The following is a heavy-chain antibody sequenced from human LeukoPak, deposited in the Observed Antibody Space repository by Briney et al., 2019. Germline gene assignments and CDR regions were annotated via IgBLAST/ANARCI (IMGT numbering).Heavy chain of an antibody. CDR1: GYTFTNYG. Sequence: GASVKVSCKASGYTFTNYGISWVRQAPGQGLEWMGWINTDSGNPTYAQGFTGRFVFSLDSSVSTAYLQISSLMPEDTAKYYCAREILRFDIWGQGTMVTVSS. CDR2: INTDSGNP. CDR3: AREILRFDI. J-gene: IGHJ3*02. V-gene: IGHV7-4-1*02.